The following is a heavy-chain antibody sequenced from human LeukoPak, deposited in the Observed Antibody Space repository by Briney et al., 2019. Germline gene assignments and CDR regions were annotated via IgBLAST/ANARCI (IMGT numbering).Heavy chain of an antibody. Sequence: GASVKVSCKASGYTFTSYDINWVRQATGQGLEWMGWKNPNSGNTGYAQKFQGRVTMTRNTSISTAYMELSSLRSEDTAVYYCARGRRRAVAANWFDPWGQGTLVTVSS. CDR2: KNPNSGNT. J-gene: IGHJ5*02. CDR3: ARGRRRAVAANWFDP. D-gene: IGHD6-19*01. CDR1: GYTFTSYD. V-gene: IGHV1-8*01.